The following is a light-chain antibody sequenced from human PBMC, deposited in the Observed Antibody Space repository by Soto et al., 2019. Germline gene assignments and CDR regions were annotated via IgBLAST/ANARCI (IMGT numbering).Light chain of an antibody. Sequence: EIVMTQSPATLSVSPGERATLSCRASQSVDSSYLAWYQQKPGQAPRLLIYGASSRATGIPDRFSGSGSGTDFTLTISRLEPEDFALYYCQQYGSSAPITFGQGTRLEIK. J-gene: IGKJ5*01. CDR1: QSVDSSY. CDR2: GAS. V-gene: IGKV3-20*01. CDR3: QQYGSSAPIT.